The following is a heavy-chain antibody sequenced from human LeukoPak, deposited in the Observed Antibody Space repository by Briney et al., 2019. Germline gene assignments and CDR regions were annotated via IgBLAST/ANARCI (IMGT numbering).Heavy chain of an antibody. J-gene: IGHJ4*02. CDR3: AREGGDIFSGYY. CDR2: INSDGRST. CDR1: GFTFSRYW. V-gene: IGHV3-74*01. Sequence: PGGSLRLSCAASGFTFSRYWMHWVRQAQGKGMGWVSRINSDGRSTSYAASVKGRFTISRDNAKNTLYLQMNSLRAEDTAVYYCAREGGDIFSGYYWGQGTLVTVSS. D-gene: IGHD3-9*01.